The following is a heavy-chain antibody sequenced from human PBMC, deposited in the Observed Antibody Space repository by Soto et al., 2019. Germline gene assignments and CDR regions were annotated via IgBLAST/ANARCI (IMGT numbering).Heavy chain of an antibody. Sequence: QLQLQQWGPGLLKPSETLSLTCAVYGGSFSNYYWGWIRQPPGKGLEWIGEINQSGSTNHNPSLKSRVTISVDTSKNQFSLKLSSVTAADTAVYYCARGRDYWGQGTLVTVSS. CDR3: ARGRDY. CDR2: INQSGST. J-gene: IGHJ4*02. V-gene: IGHV4-34*01. CDR1: GGSFSNYY.